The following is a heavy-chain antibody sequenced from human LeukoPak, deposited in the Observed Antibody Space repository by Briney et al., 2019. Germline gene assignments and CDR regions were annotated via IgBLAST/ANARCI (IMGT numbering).Heavy chain of an antibody. J-gene: IGHJ6*03. Sequence: SVKVSCKASGGTFSSYTIRWVRQAPGQGLEWMGRIIPILGIANYAQKFQGRVTITADKSTSTVYMELSSLRSEDTAVYYCARTGYCTNGVCYAHYYYYYMDVWGKGTTVTVSS. CDR3: ARTGYCTNGVCYAHYYYYYMDV. CDR2: IIPILGIA. V-gene: IGHV1-69*02. D-gene: IGHD2-8*01. CDR1: GGTFSSYT.